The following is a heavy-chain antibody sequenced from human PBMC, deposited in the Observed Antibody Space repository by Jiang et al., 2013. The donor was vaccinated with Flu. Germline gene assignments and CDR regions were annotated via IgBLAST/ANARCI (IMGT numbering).Heavy chain of an antibody. CDR1: GYTFTSYA. CDR2: INTNTGNP. J-gene: IGHJ3*02. CDR3: ARGVVGATTDDAFDI. V-gene: IGHV7-4-1*01. D-gene: IGHD1-26*01. Sequence: QSGSELKKPGASVKVSCKASGYTFTSYAMNWVRQAPGQGLEWMGWINTNTGNPTYAQGFTGRFVFSLDTSVSTAYLQVCSLKAEDTAVYYCARGVVGATTDDAFDIWGQGTMVTVSS.